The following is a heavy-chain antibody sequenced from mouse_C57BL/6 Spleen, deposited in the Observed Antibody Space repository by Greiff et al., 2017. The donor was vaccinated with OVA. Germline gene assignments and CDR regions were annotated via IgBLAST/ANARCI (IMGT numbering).Heavy chain of an antibody. CDR2: IDPSDSYT. V-gene: IGHV1-50*01. CDR3: ARRGSEFDY. J-gene: IGHJ2*01. CDR1: GYTFTSYW. Sequence: QVQLQQPGAELVKPGASVKLSCKASGYTFTSYWMQWVKQRPGQGLEWIGEIDPSDSYTNYNQKFKGKATLTVDTSSSTAYMQLSSLTSEDSAVYYGARRGSEFDYWGQGTTLTVSS. D-gene: IGHD1-1*01.